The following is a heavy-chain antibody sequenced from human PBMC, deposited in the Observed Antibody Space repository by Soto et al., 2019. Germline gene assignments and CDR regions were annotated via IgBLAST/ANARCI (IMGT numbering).Heavy chain of an antibody. CDR1: GFTFSSYG. D-gene: IGHD2-21*02. V-gene: IGHV3-33*01. CDR2: IWYDGSNK. Sequence: PGGSLRLSCAASGFTFSSYGMHWVRQAPGKGLEWVAVIWYDGSNKYYADSVKGRFTISRDNSKNTLYLQMNSLRAEDTAVYYCARESAYCGGDCYSGWFDPWGQGTLVTVSS. CDR3: ARESAYCGGDCYSGWFDP. J-gene: IGHJ5*02.